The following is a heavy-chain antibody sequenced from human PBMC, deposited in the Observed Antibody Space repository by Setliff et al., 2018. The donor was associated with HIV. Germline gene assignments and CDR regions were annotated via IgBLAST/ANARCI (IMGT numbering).Heavy chain of an antibody. CDR3: TTDKLYEIFDY. J-gene: IGHJ4*02. CDR1: GFVFSNAW. Sequence: GGSLRLSCAASGFVFSNAWMNWVRQAPGKGLEWVGRIKSKTDGGTTNYAAPVKGRFTISRDDSKNTVYLQMNSLKTEDTAIYYCTTDKLYEIFDYWGQGTLVTVSS. D-gene: IGHD3-16*01. V-gene: IGHV3-15*07. CDR2: IKSKTDGGTT.